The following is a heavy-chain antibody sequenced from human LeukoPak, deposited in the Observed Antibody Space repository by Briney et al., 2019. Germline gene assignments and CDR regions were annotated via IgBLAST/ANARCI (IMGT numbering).Heavy chain of an antibody. J-gene: IGHJ4*02. D-gene: IGHD3-10*01. CDR3: ARSNPITAAFDY. CDR2: IYHSGST. Sequence: SETLSLTCAVYGGSFSGYYWSWIRQPPGKGLEWIGYIYHSGSTYYNPSLKSRVTISVDRSKNQFSLKLSSVTAADTAVYYCARSNPITAAFDYWGQGTLVTVSS. CDR1: GGSFSGYY. V-gene: IGHV4-30-2*01.